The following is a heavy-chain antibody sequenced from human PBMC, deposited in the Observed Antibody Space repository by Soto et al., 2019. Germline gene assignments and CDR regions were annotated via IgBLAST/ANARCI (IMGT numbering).Heavy chain of an antibody. J-gene: IGHJ6*02. D-gene: IGHD6-13*01. CDR3: AKDPRYSSSWLFYYYGMDV. CDR2: ISYDGSNK. V-gene: IGHV3-30*18. Sequence: GGSLRLSCAASGFTFSSYGMHWVRQAPGKGLEWVAVISYDGSNKYYADSVKGRFTISRDNSKNTLYLQMNSLRAEDTAVYYCAKDPRYSSSWLFYYYGMDVWGQGTTVTVSS. CDR1: GFTFSSYG.